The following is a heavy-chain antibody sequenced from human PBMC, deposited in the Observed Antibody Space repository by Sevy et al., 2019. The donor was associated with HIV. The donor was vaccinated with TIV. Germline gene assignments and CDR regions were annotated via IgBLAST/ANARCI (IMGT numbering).Heavy chain of an antibody. CDR1: GFSFSNYV. J-gene: IGHJ4*01. CDR2: VSPTSLRT. Sequence: GGSLRLSCTASGFSFSNYVMAWVRQAPGKGLEWVSSVSPTSLRTYYAESVKGPFTISRGNSKSTLYLQMNSLRAEDTAIYYCAKLLSRMIPGNGALDYWGRGSLVTVS. V-gene: IGHV3-23*01. CDR3: AKLLSRMIPGNGALDY. D-gene: IGHD2-15*01.